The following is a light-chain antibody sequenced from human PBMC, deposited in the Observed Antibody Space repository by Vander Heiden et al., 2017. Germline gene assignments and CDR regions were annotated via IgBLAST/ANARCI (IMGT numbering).Light chain of an antibody. CDR1: QDISRH. CDR3: LHYHNFPHT. Sequence: IWMTQSPSLVSASTGDKVTISCRTSQDISRHLTWFQQKPGKAPKLLIYTSSTLQSGVPSRFSGSGSETHFTLTISSLQSEDFATYFCLHYHNFPHTFGQGTRLEIK. J-gene: IGKJ2*01. CDR2: TSS. V-gene: IGKV1D-8*01.